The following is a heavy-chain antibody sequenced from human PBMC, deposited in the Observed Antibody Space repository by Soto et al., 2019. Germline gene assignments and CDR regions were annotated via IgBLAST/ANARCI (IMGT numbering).Heavy chain of an antibody. CDR1: GYTFTSYG. CDR2: ISAYNVNT. J-gene: IGHJ4*02. Sequence: QVQLVQSGAEVKKPGASVKVSCKASGYTFTSYGISWVRQAPGQGLEWMGWISAYNVNTNYAQKLQARGTMTTDTTTSTAYMELTSLTSEDTAVYYCARVTTEEALDYWGQGTLVTVSS. CDR3: ARVTTEEALDY. D-gene: IGHD1-1*01. V-gene: IGHV1-18*01.